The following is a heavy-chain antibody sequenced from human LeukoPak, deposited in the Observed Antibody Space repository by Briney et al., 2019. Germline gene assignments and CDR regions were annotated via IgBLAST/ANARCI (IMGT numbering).Heavy chain of an antibody. CDR3: AREAVIPGIAVAGIRPYYYYYMDV. Sequence: AASVKVSCKASGYTFTSYGISWVRQAPGQGLEWMGGIIPIFARANYAQKFQGRVTITADKSTSTAYMELSSLRSDDTAVYYCAREAVIPGIAVAGIRPYYYYYMDVWGKGTTVTNSS. D-gene: IGHD6-19*01. V-gene: IGHV1-69*06. CDR1: GYTFTSYG. J-gene: IGHJ6*03. CDR2: IIPIFARA.